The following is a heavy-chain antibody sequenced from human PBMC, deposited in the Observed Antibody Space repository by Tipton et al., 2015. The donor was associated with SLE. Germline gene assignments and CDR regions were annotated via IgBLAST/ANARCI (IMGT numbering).Heavy chain of an antibody. V-gene: IGHV4-38-2*02. D-gene: IGHD3-16*01. Sequence: LRLSCTVSGYSIGSGYYWAWIRQPPGKGLEWIASIYHSGSTFYNLSLKSRVTISADTSKNQLSLRLTSVTAADTAVYYCARDPQGDERAPAAWWGQGTLVIVSS. CDR3: ARDPQGDERAPAAW. CDR2: IYHSGST. CDR1: GYSIGSGYY. J-gene: IGHJ4*02.